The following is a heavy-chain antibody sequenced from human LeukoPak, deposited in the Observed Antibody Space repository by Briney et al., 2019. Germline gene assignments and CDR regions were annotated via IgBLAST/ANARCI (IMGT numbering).Heavy chain of an antibody. CDR2: ISYTGSA. J-gene: IGHJ4*01. CDR1: GDSISAYF. V-gene: IGHV4-59*01. CDR3: ARATESSGYYPVDY. Sequence: SETLSLTCTVSGDSISAYFWSWIRRPPGKGLEWIGYISYTGSANYNPSLKSRVTISVDTTKNQFSLKLSCVTAADTAVYYCARATESSGYYPVDYWGHGALVTVSS. D-gene: IGHD3-22*01.